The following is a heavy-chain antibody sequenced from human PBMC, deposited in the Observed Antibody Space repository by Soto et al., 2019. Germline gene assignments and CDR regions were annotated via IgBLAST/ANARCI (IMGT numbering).Heavy chain of an antibody. CDR3: ARAVYRRGTYCAFDN. J-gene: IGHJ4*02. V-gene: IGHV1-18*01. CDR2: ISAYNGNP. Sequence: QVPLVQSGAEVKKPGASVTVSCKTSGYTPTNYDIGWVRQAPGQGLEWRGWISAYNGNPNSAQKLQGRLTMTTDTSTRTAYMDLRSLRSDDTAVYYCARAVYRRGTYCAFDNWGQGTLVTVSS. CDR1: GYTPTNYD. D-gene: IGHD1-26*01.